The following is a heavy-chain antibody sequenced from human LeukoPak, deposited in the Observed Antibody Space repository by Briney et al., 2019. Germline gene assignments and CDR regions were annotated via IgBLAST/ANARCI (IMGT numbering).Heavy chain of an antibody. Sequence: SETLSLTCTVSGGSISSYYWSWIRQPPGKGLEWIGYIYYSGSTNYNPSLKSRVTISVDTSKNQFSLKLSSVTAADTAVYYCARSTYGDYVPFFDYWGQGTLVTVSS. CDR3: ARSTYGDYVPFFDY. D-gene: IGHD4-17*01. CDR1: GGSISSYY. V-gene: IGHV4-59*08. CDR2: IYYSGST. J-gene: IGHJ4*02.